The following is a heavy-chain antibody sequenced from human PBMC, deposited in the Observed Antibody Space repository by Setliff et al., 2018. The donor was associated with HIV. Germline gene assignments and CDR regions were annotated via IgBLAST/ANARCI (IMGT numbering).Heavy chain of an antibody. J-gene: IGHJ3*02. CDR1: GYSFTGHY. V-gene: IGHV1-2*06. Sequence: ASVKVSCKASGYSFTGHYIHWVRQAPGQGLEWVGRTNPNSGDTNFAQKFQGRITMTRDTSISTAYLELNRLRSDDTAVYYCAREYDVLTGYYISAFDIWGQRTMVTVS. CDR2: TNPNSGDT. D-gene: IGHD3-9*01. CDR3: AREYDVLTGYYISAFDI.